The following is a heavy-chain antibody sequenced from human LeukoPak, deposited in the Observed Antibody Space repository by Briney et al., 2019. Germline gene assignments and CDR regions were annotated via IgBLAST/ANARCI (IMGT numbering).Heavy chain of an antibody. V-gene: IGHV4-34*01. CDR2: INHSGST. CDR1: GGSISSYY. Sequence: PSETLSLTCTVSGGSISSYYWSWIRQPPGKGLEWIGEINHSGSTNYNPSLKSRVTISVDTSKNQFSLKLSSVTAADTAVYYCARGLLEGGYSYGLYFDYWGQGTLVTVSS. J-gene: IGHJ4*02. CDR3: ARGLLEGGYSYGLYFDY. D-gene: IGHD5-18*01.